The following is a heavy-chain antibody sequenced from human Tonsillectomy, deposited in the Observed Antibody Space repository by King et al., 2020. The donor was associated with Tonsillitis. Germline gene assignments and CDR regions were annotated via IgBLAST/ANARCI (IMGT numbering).Heavy chain of an antibody. V-gene: IGHV4-31*03. J-gene: IGHJ4*02. CDR1: GDSISSDNYY. Sequence: VQLQESGPGLVKPSQTLSLTCTVSGDSISSDNYYWSWIRQYPGKGLEWIGYILHSGGTYYNPSLKSRVTMSVDTSKNQFSLKLTSVTAADTAVYYCAREVVVWSQGTLVTVSS. CDR2: ILHSGGT. CDR3: AREVVV. D-gene: IGHD2-15*01.